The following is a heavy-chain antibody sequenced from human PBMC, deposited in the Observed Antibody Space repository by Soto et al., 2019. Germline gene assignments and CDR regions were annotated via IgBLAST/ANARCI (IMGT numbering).Heavy chain of an antibody. CDR2: IYWDDYK. D-gene: IGHD3-16*01. V-gene: IGHV2-5*02. J-gene: IGHJ4*02. Sequence: QITLKESGPALVKPTQTLTLTCTFSGFSLSTSGVGVGWIRQPPGEALEWLALIYWDDYKHFSPSLESRLTLTQDTPKTQGVLTMTNMDPVDTATYYCVHKGGGDRILDYWGQRTLVTVSS. CDR3: VHKGGGDRILDY. CDR1: GFSLSTSGVG.